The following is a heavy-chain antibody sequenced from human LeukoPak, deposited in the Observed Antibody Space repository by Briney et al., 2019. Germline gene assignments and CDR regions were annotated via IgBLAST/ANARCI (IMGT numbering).Heavy chain of an antibody. D-gene: IGHD4-17*01. J-gene: IGHJ4*02. Sequence: PSETLSLTCAVYGGSFSGYYWSWIRRPPGKGLEWIGEINHSGSTNYNPSLKSRVTISVDTSKNQFSLKLSSVTAADTAVYYCARDGGTREADYEFDYWGQGTLVTVSS. CDR1: GGSFSGYY. V-gene: IGHV4-34*01. CDR2: INHSGST. CDR3: ARDGGTREADYEFDY.